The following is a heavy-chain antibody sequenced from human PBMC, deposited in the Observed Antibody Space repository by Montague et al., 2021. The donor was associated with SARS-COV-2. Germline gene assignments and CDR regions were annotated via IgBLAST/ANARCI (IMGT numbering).Heavy chain of an antibody. CDR1: GVSFSGYY. CDR3: ARGLQRVVSCVLGVVPYYYNCSTDV. Sequence: SETLSLTCAVYGVSFSGYYWSWIRQPPGKGLEWIGEINHSGSTKYNPSLKSRVTISVDTSKNQFSLKLSSVTAADTAVYYCARGLQRVVSCVLGVVPYYYNCSTDVWGKGTTVTVSS. D-gene: IGHD3-10*01. J-gene: IGHJ6*03. V-gene: IGHV4-34*01. CDR2: INHSGST.